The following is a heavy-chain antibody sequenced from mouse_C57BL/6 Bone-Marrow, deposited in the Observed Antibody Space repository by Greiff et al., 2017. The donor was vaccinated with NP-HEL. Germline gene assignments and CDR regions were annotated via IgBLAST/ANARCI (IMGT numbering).Heavy chain of an antibody. CDR3: AGHWYFDV. CDR2: IFPGSGSI. J-gene: IGHJ1*03. D-gene: IGHD3-3*01. V-gene: IGHV1-56*01. CDR1: GYTFTSHC. Sequence: QVQLQQSGPELVRPGASVKISCKAPGYTFTSHCMQWVRQRPGQGLEWIGEIFPGSGSIYYNEKFKGKATLTVDTSSSTVYMQLSSLTSEDSAVYCCAGHWYFDVWGTGTTVTVSA.